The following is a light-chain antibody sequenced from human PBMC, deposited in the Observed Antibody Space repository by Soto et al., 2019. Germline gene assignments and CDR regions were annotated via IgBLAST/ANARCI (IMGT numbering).Light chain of an antibody. CDR2: AAS. V-gene: IGKV1-5*01. CDR1: QSISNW. J-gene: IGKJ5*01. CDR3: QQLFDSPIT. Sequence: DIQMTQSPSTLSASVGDRVTITCRASQSISNWLAWYQQRPGKAPKLLIYAASTLESGVPSRFSATVSGTEFSLTITSLQPEDFATYYCQQLFDSPITFGQGTRLENK.